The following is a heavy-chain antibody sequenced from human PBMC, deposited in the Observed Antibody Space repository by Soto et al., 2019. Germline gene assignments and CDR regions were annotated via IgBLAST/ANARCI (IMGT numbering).Heavy chain of an antibody. V-gene: IGHV3-9*01. J-gene: IGHJ6*02. CDR3: AKDAGVVVPAASYYYYYGMDV. D-gene: IGHD2-2*01. CDR2: ISWNSGSI. CDR1: GFTFDDYA. Sequence: PGGSLRLSCAASGFTFDDYAMHWVRQAPGKGLEWVSGISWNSGSIGYADSVKGRFTISRDNAKNSLYLQMNSLRAEDTALYYCAKDAGVVVPAASYYYYYGMDVWGQGTTVTVSS.